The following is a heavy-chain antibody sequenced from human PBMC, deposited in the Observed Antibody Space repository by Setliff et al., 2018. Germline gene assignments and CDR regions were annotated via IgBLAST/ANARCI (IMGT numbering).Heavy chain of an antibody. D-gene: IGHD6-13*01. CDR2: INTGGGSA. Sequence: ASVKVSCKTSGYSFTRYYMHWVRQAPGQGLEWMGIINTGGGSASYAQKFQGRVTMTSDTSTSTVYMEVDSVTSDDTAMYFCARGGMAAAGRKGVFEHWGQGTLVTVSS. J-gene: IGHJ4*02. CDR3: ARGGMAAAGRKGVFEH. CDR1: GYSFTRYY. V-gene: IGHV1-46*01.